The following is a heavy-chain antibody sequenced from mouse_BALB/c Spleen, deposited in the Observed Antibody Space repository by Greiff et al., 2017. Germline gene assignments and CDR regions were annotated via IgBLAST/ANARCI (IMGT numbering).Heavy chain of an antibody. V-gene: IGHV5-12-1*01. CDR2: ISSGGGST. D-gene: IGHD1-3*01. CDR1: GFAFSSYD. Sequence: EVQGVESGGGLVKPGGSLKLSCAASGFAFSSYDMSWVRQTPEKRLEWVAYISSGGGSTYYPDTVKGRFTISRDNAKNTLYLQMSSLKSEDTALYYCARHWEWSYYFDYWGQGTTLTVSS. J-gene: IGHJ2*01. CDR3: ARHWEWSYYFDY.